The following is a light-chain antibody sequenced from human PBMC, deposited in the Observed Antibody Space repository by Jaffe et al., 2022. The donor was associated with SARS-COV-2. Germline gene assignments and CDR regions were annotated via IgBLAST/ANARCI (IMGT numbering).Light chain of an antibody. CDR2: DAS. V-gene: IGKV1-33*01. J-gene: IGKJ5*01. CDR1: QDISNH. Sequence: DIQMTQSPSSLSASVGDRVIITCQASQDISNHLNWYQQKPGKAPKLLIYDASNLETGVPSRFSGRGSGTEFTFTISSLQPEDIATYSCQQYETLPITFGQGTRLEIK. CDR3: QQYETLPIT.